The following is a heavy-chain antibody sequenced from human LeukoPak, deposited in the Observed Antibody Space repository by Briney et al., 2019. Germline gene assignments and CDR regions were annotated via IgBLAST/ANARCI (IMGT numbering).Heavy chain of an antibody. D-gene: IGHD1-26*01. V-gene: IGHV3-21*04. CDR2: ISSSSSYI. CDR1: GFTFSSYS. J-gene: IGHJ3*02. Sequence: GGSLRLSCAASGFTFSSYSMNWVRQAPGKGLEWVSSISSSSSYIYYADSVKGRFTISRDNAKNSLYLQMNSLRAEDMALYYCAKDLLRGRWPQSISGFEIWGQGTMVTVSS. CDR3: AKDLLRGRWPQSISGFEI.